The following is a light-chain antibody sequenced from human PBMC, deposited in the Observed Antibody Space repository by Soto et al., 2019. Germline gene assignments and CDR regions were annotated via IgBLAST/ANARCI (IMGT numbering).Light chain of an antibody. J-gene: IGKJ1*01. CDR2: AAS. CDR3: QQNYITPPWT. CDR1: QSIKKS. V-gene: IGKV1-39*01. Sequence: DVQMTQSPSSLSASVGDRVTITCRASQSIKKSLNWYQQKPGKAPKLLIFAASNLQSGVPSRFSGSGSGTDFTLTISSLQAEYFATYCCQQNYITPPWTFGPGTKVEVK.